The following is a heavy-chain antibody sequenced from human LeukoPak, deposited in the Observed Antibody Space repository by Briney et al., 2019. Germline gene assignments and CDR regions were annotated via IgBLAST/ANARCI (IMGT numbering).Heavy chain of an antibody. CDR3: AKEHYYDSSGYFDY. CDR1: GFTFSTYA. V-gene: IGHV3-23*01. D-gene: IGHD3-22*01. Sequence: GGSLRLSCAASGFTFSTYAMSWVRQAPGKGLEWVSVLSGSGGVTYYADSVKGRFTISRDNSKNTLYLQMNSLRAEDTAVYYCAKEHYYDSSGYFDYWGQGTLVTVSS. J-gene: IGHJ4*02. CDR2: LSGSGGVT.